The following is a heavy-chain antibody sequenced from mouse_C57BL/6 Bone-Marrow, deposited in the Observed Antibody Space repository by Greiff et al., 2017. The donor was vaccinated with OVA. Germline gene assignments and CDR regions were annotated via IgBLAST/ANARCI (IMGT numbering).Heavy chain of an antibody. Sequence: DVMLVESGGGLVKPGGSLKLSCAASGFTFSDYGMHWVRQAPEKGLEWVAYISSGSSTIYYADTVKGRFTISRDNAKNTLFLQMTSLRSEDTAMYYGARLTFYYYAMDYWGQGTSVTVSS. CDR2: ISSGSSTI. D-gene: IGHD4-1*01. CDR3: ARLTFYYYAMDY. V-gene: IGHV5-17*01. CDR1: GFTFSDYG. J-gene: IGHJ4*01.